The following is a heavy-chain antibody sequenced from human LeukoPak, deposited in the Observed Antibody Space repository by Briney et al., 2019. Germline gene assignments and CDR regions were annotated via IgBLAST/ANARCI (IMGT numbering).Heavy chain of an antibody. V-gene: IGHV4-31*03. CDR1: GDSVSTGLHY. D-gene: IGHD1-26*01. CDR3: ARGRRGKYSPYFYYHMDM. J-gene: IGHJ6*03. Sequence: SETLSLTCNVSGDSVSTGLHYCSWIRQHPGEGLEWIGCTHYSGSTHYKSSLRSRLIISLDTSKNQVSLKLTSVTAADTAVYYCARGRRGKYSPYFYYHMDMWGTGTPVTVSS. CDR2: THYSGST.